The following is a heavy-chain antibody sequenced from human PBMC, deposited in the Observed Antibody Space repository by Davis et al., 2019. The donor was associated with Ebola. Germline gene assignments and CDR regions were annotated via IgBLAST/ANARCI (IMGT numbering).Heavy chain of an antibody. CDR1: GGSFRGQF. CDR2: TSHRGVA. J-gene: IGHJ4*02. CDR3: ARGLRSRSYSFDY. D-gene: IGHD3-10*01. Sequence: PGGSLRLSCDVYGGSFRGQFWSWIRQPPGKGLEWIGETSHRGVAKYNPSLKSRVTISVDTSENHFSLRLTSVTAADTAVYYCARGLRSRSYSFDYWGPGTLVSVSS. V-gene: IGHV4-34*01.